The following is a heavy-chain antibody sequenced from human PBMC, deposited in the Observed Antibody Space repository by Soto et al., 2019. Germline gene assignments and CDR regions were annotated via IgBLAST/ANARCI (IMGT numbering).Heavy chain of an antibody. CDR1: GGTFSSYT. V-gene: IGHV1-18*01. Sequence: QVQLVQSGAEVKKPGSSVKVSCKASGGTFSSYTISWVRQAPGQGLEWMGWISAYNGNTNYAQKLQGRVTMTTDTSTSTAYMELRSLRSDDTAVYYCARVIISSSGLPYYFDYWGQGTLVTVSS. CDR2: ISAYNGNT. D-gene: IGHD6-19*01. CDR3: ARVIISSSGLPYYFDY. J-gene: IGHJ4*02.